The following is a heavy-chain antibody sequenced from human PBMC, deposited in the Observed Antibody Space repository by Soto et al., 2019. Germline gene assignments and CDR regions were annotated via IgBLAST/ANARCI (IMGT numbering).Heavy chain of an antibody. D-gene: IGHD6-19*01. V-gene: IGHV3-9*01. CDR2: ISWNSGSI. CDR1: GFTFDDYA. J-gene: IGHJ4*02. Sequence: GGSLRLSCAASGFTFDDYAMHWVRQAPGKGLEWVSGISWNSGSIGYADSVKGRFTISRDNAKNSLYLQMNSLRAEDTALYYCAKGISSGWYGLNYWGQGTLVTVSS. CDR3: AKGISSGWYGLNY.